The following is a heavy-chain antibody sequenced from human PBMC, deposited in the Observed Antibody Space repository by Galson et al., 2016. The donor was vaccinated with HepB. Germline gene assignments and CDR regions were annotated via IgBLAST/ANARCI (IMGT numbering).Heavy chain of an antibody. CDR1: GFTFSTYE. J-gene: IGHJ4*02. Sequence: SLRLSCAASGFTFSTYEMNWVHQAPGKGLEWISYIDTGGDTIHYADSVKGRFTISRDNARNSLYLQLTSLRAEDTAVYYCACMGPIVQFTGVDFWGQGTLVSVSS. CDR2: IDTGGDTI. CDR3: ACMGPIVQFTGVDF. V-gene: IGHV3-48*03. D-gene: IGHD1-26*01.